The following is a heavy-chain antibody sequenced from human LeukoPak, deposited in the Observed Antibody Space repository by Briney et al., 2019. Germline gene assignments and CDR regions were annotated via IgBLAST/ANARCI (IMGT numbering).Heavy chain of an antibody. CDR1: GFTFSSYS. J-gene: IGHJ4*02. D-gene: IGHD3-10*01. CDR3: ATSPGHLDY. Sequence: GGSLRLSCAASGFTFSSYSMNWVRQAPGKGLEWVSYITSSSSSIYYTDSVKGRFTISRDNAKNSLYLQMNGLRAEDTAVYYCATSPGHLDYWGQGTLVTVSS. V-gene: IGHV3-48*01. CDR2: ITSSSSSI.